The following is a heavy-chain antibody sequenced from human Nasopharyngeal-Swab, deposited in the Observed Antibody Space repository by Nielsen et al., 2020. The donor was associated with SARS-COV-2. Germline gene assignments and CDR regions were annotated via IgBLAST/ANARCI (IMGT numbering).Heavy chain of an antibody. CDR2: ISYDGSNK. V-gene: IGHV3-30*04. CDR3: AREGYCSGGSCYI. J-gene: IGHJ3*02. D-gene: IGHD2-15*01. Sequence: VRQAPGKGLEWVAVISYDGSNKYYADSVKGRFTISRDNAKNSLYLQMNSLRAEDTAVYYCAREGYCSGGSCYIWGQGTMVTVSS.